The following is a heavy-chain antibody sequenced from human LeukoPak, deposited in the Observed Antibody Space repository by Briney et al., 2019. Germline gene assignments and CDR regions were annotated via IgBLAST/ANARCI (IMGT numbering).Heavy chain of an antibody. D-gene: IGHD1-1*01. CDR1: GYSFTSYW. J-gene: IGHJ5*02. CDR3: ARTQLEPPHWFDP. V-gene: IGHV5-51*01. Sequence: GESLKISCKGSGYSFTSYWIGWVRQMPGKGLEWMGIIYPGDSDTRYSPSFQSQVTISADKSISTAYLQWSSLKASDTAMYYCARTQLEPPHWFDPWGQGTLVTVSS. CDR2: IYPGDSDT.